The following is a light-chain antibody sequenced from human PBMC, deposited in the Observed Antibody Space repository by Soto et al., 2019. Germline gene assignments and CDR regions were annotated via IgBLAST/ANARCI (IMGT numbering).Light chain of an antibody. V-gene: IGKV3-20*01. CDR2: GAS. Sequence: EIVLTQSPGTLSLSPGERATLSCRASQSVSSSYLAWYQQKPGQAPRLLIYGASSRATGIPDRFSGSGSGTDFTLTISRLEPEDFPVYYWQQYGSSPPVTFGQGTRLEIK. CDR3: QQYGSSPPVT. J-gene: IGKJ5*01. CDR1: QSVSSSY.